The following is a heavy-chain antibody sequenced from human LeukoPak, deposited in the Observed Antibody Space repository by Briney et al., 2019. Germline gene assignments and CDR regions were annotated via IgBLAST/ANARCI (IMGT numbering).Heavy chain of an antibody. D-gene: IGHD2-21*01. CDR3: ARRIYSGTVRHLLYSFMDG. V-gene: IGHV4-59*08. J-gene: IGHJ6*03. CDR1: GASISSSS. Sequence: SETLSLTCTVSGASISSSSWTWIRQSPGKGLESLGFISNNGKTKYKSSFEGRVSMSLDTSKSQFSLTLSSVTAADTAVYFCARRIYSGTVRHLLYSFMDGWGKGTTVIVS. CDR2: ISNNGKT.